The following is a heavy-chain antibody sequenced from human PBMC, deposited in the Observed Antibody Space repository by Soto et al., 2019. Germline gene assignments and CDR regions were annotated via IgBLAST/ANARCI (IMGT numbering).Heavy chain of an antibody. V-gene: IGHV3-9*01. CDR2: ISWNSGSI. CDR1: GFTFDDYA. Sequence: GGSLRLSCAASGFTFDDYAMHWVRQAPGKGLEWVSGISWNSGSIGYADSVKGRFTISRDNAKNSLYLQMNSLRAEDTALYYCTKAQPPRYCSGGSCYNYYYYMDVWGKGTTVTVSS. J-gene: IGHJ6*03. D-gene: IGHD2-15*01. CDR3: TKAQPPRYCSGGSCYNYYYYMDV.